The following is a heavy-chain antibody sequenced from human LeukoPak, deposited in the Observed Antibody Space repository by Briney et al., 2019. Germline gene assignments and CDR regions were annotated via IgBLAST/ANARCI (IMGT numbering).Heavy chain of an antibody. Sequence: GGSLRLSCTASGFTFGDYAMSWVRQAPGKGLEWVGFIRSKAYGGTTEYAASVKGRFTISRDDSKSIAYLQMNSLKTDGTAVYYCTEGSSGPYDYWGQGTLVTVSS. CDR1: GFTFGDYA. CDR2: IRSKAYGGTT. J-gene: IGHJ4*02. D-gene: IGHD3-22*01. CDR3: TEGSSGPYDY. V-gene: IGHV3-49*04.